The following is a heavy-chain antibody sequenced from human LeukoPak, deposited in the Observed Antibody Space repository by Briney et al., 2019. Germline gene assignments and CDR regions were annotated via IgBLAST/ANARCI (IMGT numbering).Heavy chain of an antibody. CDR1: GDSISTYY. Sequence: SETLSLTCSVSGDSISTYYWSWIRQPPGKGLEWIGYIHYSGSSNYNPSLKSRVTISLDTSKNQFSLKLSSVTAADTAVYYCARGAAATYWGQGTLVTVSS. J-gene: IGHJ4*02. CDR3: ARGAAATY. V-gene: IGHV4-59*01. CDR2: IHYSGSS. D-gene: IGHD6-13*01.